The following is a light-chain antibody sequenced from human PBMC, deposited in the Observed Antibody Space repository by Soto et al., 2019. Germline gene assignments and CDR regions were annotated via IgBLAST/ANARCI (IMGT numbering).Light chain of an antibody. CDR3: QQYNSYSQT. V-gene: IGKV1-5*01. Sequence: DIQMTQSPSTLSASVGDRVTITYRASQSISSWLAWYQQKPGKAPKLLIYDASSLESGVPSRFSGSGSGTEFTLTISSLQPDDFATYYCQQYNSYSQTFGQGTKVVIK. CDR1: QSISSW. J-gene: IGKJ1*01. CDR2: DAS.